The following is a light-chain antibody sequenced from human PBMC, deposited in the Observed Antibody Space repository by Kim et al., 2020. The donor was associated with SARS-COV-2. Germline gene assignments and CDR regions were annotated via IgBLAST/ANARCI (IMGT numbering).Light chain of an antibody. Sequence: SVGDRVTIPCRASQSITNWLAWYQQKPGKAPKLLIYEASSLESGVPSRFSGSGSGTEFTLTISCLQPDDFATYYCQQYSSYSLYTFGQGTKLEI. J-gene: IGKJ2*01. CDR3: QQYSSYSLYT. CDR2: EAS. V-gene: IGKV1-5*03. CDR1: QSITNW.